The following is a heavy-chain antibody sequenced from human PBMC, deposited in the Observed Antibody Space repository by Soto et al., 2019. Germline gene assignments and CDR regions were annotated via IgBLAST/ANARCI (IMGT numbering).Heavy chain of an antibody. CDR2: ISGSGGST. CDR3: AKLQGGGMLYYIRNSDAFDI. Sequence: EVQLLESGGGLVQPGGSLRLSCAASGFTFSSYAMSWVRQAPGKGLEWVSAISGSGGSTYYADSVKGRFTISRDNSKNTLYLQMNSLRAEDTAVYYCAKLQGGGMLYYIRNSDAFDIWGQGTMVTVSS. V-gene: IGHV3-23*01. CDR1: GFTFSSYA. D-gene: IGHD2-8*01. J-gene: IGHJ3*02.